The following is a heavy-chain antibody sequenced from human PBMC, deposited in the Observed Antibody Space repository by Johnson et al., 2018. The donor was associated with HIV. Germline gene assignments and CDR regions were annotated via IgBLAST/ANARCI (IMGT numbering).Heavy chain of an antibody. J-gene: IGHJ3*02. CDR1: GFTFSSYA. Sequence: MQLVESGGGVVQPGRSLRLSCAASGFTFSSYAMHWVRQAPGKGLEWVAVISYDGSNQYYADSVKGRFTISRDNSKNTVFLQMNSLRPEDTAMYYCSKDVLSLGYCSGGGCWEDAFDIWGHGTMVTVSS. CDR3: SKDVLSLGYCSGGGCWEDAFDI. CDR2: ISYDGSNQ. D-gene: IGHD2-15*01. V-gene: IGHV3-30*04.